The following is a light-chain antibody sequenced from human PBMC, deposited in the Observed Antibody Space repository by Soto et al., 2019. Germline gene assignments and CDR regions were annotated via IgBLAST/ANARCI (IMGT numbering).Light chain of an antibody. Sequence: EIVLTQSPATLSLSPGERATLSCRASQSVSRYIAWYQHKPGQAPRLLIYDASDRATGIPARFSGSGSGTDFTLTISSLEPEDSAVYYCQQRSDWPPWTFGQGTKVEIK. CDR2: DAS. CDR1: QSVSRY. V-gene: IGKV3-11*01. CDR3: QQRSDWPPWT. J-gene: IGKJ1*01.